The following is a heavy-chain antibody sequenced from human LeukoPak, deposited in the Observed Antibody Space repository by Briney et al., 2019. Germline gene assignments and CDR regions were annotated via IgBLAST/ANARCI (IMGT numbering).Heavy chain of an antibody. CDR1: GGSFSGYY. CDR3: ARVHIAVVSPIGNWFDP. J-gene: IGHJ5*02. CDR2: INHSGST. D-gene: IGHD2-21*01. Sequence: SETLSLTCAVYGGSFSGYYWSWIRKPPGKGLEWIGEINHSGSTNYNPSLKSRVTISVDTSKNQFSLKLSSVTAADTAVYYCARVHIAVVSPIGNWFDPWGQGTLVTVSS. V-gene: IGHV4-34*01.